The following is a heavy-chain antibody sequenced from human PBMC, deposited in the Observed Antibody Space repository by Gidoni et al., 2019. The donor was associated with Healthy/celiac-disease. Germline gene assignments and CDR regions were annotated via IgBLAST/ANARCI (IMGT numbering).Heavy chain of an antibody. D-gene: IGHD2-15*01. V-gene: IGHV4-39*01. CDR3: ARCLGYCSGGSCYESYYYYGMDV. Sequence: QLQLQESGPGLVKPSETLSLTCTVSGGSISSSSYYWGWIRQPPGKGLEWIGSIYYSGSTYYNPSLKSRVTISVDTSKNQFSLKLSSVTAADTAVYYCARCLGYCSGGSCYESYYYYGMDVWGQGTTVTVSS. J-gene: IGHJ6*02. CDR2: IYYSGST. CDR1: GGSISSSSYY.